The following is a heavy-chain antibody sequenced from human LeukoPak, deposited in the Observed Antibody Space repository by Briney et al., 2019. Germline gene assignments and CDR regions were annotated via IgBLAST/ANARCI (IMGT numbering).Heavy chain of an antibody. CDR2: INDSGSA. Sequence: SETLSITCAVSGGSFSDYYCSRFRLPPGKGLEWIGEINDSGSANYNPSLKSRVAISIDTSKSQSSLKLTSVTAADTAVYYCARGPYRTNVWGQGTTVTVSS. J-gene: IGHJ6*02. CDR1: GGSFSDYY. CDR3: ARGPYRTNV. V-gene: IGHV4-34*01.